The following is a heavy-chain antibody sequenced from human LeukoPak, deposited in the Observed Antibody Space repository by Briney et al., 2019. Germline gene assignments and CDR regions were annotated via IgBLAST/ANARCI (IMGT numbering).Heavy chain of an antibody. Sequence: GGSLRLSCAASGFTFSDGWMNWVRQAPGKGLEWVGRIKSKTDGGTIDYAAPVKGRFTISRDDSKNTLYLQMNSLKTEDTAVYYCTTEEDCSSTSCLTNWFDPWGQGTLVTVSS. CDR2: IKSKTDGGTI. CDR1: GFTFSDGW. V-gene: IGHV3-15*01. J-gene: IGHJ5*02. CDR3: TTEEDCSSTSCLTNWFDP. D-gene: IGHD2-2*01.